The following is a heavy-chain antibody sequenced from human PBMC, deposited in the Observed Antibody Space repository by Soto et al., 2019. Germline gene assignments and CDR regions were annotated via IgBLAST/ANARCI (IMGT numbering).Heavy chain of an antibody. Sequence: SVKVSCKASGGTFSSYAISWVRQAPGQGLEWMGGIIPIFGTANYAQKFQGRVTITADESTSTAYMELSSLRSEDTAVYYCAKNPWGGDHDFPHFWGPGTQVTVSS. J-gene: IGHJ4*02. CDR3: AKNPWGGDHDFPHF. D-gene: IGHD2-21*02. CDR2: IIPIFGTA. CDR1: GGTFSSYA. V-gene: IGHV1-69*13.